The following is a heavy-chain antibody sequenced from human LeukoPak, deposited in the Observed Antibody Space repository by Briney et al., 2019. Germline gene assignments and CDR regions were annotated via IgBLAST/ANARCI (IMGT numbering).Heavy chain of an antibody. D-gene: IGHD6-19*01. CDR1: GYTFTGYY. CDR3: ARDPPESSGWYDFDY. CDR2: INPNSGGT. Sequence: ASVKVSCTASGYTFTGYYMHWVRQAPGQGLEWMGWINPNSGGTNYAQKFQGRLTMTRDTSISTAYMELSRLRSEDTAVYYCARDPPESSGWYDFDYWGPGPLVSVSS. V-gene: IGHV1-2*02. J-gene: IGHJ4*02.